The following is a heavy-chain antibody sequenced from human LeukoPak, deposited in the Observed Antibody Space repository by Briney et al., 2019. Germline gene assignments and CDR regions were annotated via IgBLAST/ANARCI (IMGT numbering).Heavy chain of an antibody. CDR3: ARRLLWFGELRELWFDP. Sequence: KASETLSLTCTVSGGSISSSSYYWGWIRQPPGKGLEWIGSIYYSGSTYYNPSPKSRVTISVDTSKNQFSLKLSSVTAADTAVYYCARRLLWFGELRELWFDPWGQGTLVTVSS. J-gene: IGHJ5*02. CDR1: GGSISSSSYY. CDR2: IYYSGST. V-gene: IGHV4-39*01. D-gene: IGHD3-10*01.